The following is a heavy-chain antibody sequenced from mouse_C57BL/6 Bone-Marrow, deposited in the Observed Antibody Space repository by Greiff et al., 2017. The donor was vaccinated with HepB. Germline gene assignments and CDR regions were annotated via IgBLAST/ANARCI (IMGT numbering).Heavy chain of an antibody. CDR3: ARSLITTVVGVDS. V-gene: IGHV1-80*01. Sequence: VQLQESGAELVKPGASVKISCKASGYAFSSYWMNWVKQRPGKGLEWIGQIYPGDGDTNYNGKFKGKATLTADKSSSTAYMQLSSLTSEDSAVSFCARSLITTVVGVDSWGPSTPLTLSP. J-gene: IGHJ2*01. D-gene: IGHD1-1*01. CDR1: GYAFSSYW. CDR2: IYPGDGDT.